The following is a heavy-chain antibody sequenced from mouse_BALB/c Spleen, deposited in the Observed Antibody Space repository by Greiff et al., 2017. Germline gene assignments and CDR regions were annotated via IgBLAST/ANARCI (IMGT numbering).Heavy chain of an antibody. CDR3: NGDYLDD. Sequence: VPLKQSGAELVRPGALVTLSCKASGFNITDYYMPWVKQRPEQGLEWIGWIDPENGDTEYAPKFQGKATMTADTSSNTAYLQLSSLTSEDTAVYYGNGDYLDDWGKGTTLTV. V-gene: IGHV14-4*02. CDR2: IDPENGDT. CDR1: GFNITDYY. J-gene: IGHJ2*01.